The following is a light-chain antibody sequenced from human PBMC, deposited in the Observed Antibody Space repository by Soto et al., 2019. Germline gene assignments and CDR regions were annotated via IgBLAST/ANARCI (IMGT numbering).Light chain of an antibody. CDR3: MQGYSYPRT. CDR2: GTS. J-gene: IGKJ1*01. CDR1: QAISTE. V-gene: IGKV1-6*01. Sequence: AIQMTQSPSSLSASVGDRVIITCRASQAISTELGWYQQRPGKAPKLLIYGTSYLQSVVPSRFSGSGSGTDFTLTIIGLQRVEFATYDCMQGYSYPRTFGQGTKVDVK.